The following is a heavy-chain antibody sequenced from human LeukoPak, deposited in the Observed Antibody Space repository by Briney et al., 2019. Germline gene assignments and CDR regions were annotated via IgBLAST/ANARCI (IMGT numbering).Heavy chain of an antibody. CDR2: IYYTGAT. CDR1: GGSISSYY. CDR3: ARAGYSYGTGYYFDY. J-gene: IGHJ4*02. V-gene: IGHV4-59*01. Sequence: TSETLSLTCTVSGGSISSYYWSWIRLPPGKGLEWIGYIYYTGATYYNPSLKSRVTISLDTSKNQSSLKLSSVTAADAAVYYCARAGYSYGTGYYFDYWGQGTLVTVSS. D-gene: IGHD5-18*01.